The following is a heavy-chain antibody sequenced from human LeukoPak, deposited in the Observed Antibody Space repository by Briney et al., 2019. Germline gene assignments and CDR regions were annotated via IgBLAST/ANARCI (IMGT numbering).Heavy chain of an antibody. CDR2: ISSSSSYI. D-gene: IGHD3-16*02. V-gene: IGHV3-21*01. CDR1: GFTFSSYS. CDR3: ASYTFGGVIVPDY. J-gene: IGHJ4*02. Sequence: PGGSLRLSCAASGFTFSSYSMNWVRQAPGKGLEWVSSISSSSSYIYYADSVKGRFTISRDNAKNSLYLQMNSLRAEDTAVYYCASYTFGGVIVPDYWGQGTLVTVSS.